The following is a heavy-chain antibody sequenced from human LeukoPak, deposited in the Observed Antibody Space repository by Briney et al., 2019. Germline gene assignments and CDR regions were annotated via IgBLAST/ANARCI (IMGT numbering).Heavy chain of an antibody. Sequence: AGGSLRLSCAASGFTFSNYAIHWVRQAPGKGLEWVAVISYDGNNKYYADSLKGRFTISRDNSKNTLYLQMNSLRAEDTAVYYCARGGSGWYFDYWGQGTLVTVSS. J-gene: IGHJ4*02. V-gene: IGHV3-30-3*01. D-gene: IGHD6-19*01. CDR3: ARGGSGWYFDY. CDR1: GFTFSNYA. CDR2: ISYDGNNK.